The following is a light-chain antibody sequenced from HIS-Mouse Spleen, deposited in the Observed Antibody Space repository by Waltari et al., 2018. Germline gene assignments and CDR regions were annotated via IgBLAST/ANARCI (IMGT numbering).Light chain of an antibody. J-gene: IGLJ3*02. V-gene: IGLV1-47*01. CDR3: AAWDDSLSGPV. CDR1: SSNIGSDY. CDR2: RNN. Sequence: QSVLTQPPSASGTTGQRATISCSVSSSNIGSDYVSWYHQLPGTAPKLLIYRNNQRPSGVPDRFSGSKSGTSASLAISGLRSEDEADYYCAAWDDSLSGPVFGGGTKLTVL.